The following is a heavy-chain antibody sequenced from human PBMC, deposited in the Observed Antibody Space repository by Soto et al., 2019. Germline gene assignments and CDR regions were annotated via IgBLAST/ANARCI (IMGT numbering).Heavy chain of an antibody. CDR2: ISAYNDNT. Sequence: ASVKVSCKASGYTFISYGISWVRQAPGQGLEWMGWISAYNDNTNYAQNLQGRVTMTTDTSTSTAYMELRSLRSDDTAVYYFAIADRVTTINTLYCGPAPLGTVSS. D-gene: IGHD4-17*01. CDR3: AIADRVTTINTLY. J-gene: IGHJ4*02. CDR1: GYTFISYG. V-gene: IGHV1-18*04.